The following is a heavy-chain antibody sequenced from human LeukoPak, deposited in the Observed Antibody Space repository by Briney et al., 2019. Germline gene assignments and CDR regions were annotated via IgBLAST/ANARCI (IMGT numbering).Heavy chain of an antibody. D-gene: IGHD3-10*01. Sequence: QPGRSLRLSCAASGFIFSSYDMHWVRQAPGKGLEWVSYISGSGSLIYYADSVRGRFTISRDNAKNSLYLQTNSLRDDDTAVYYCASVLWFGAFDFWGQGTMVTVS. CDR2: ISGSGSLI. V-gene: IGHV3-48*02. CDR3: ASVLWFGAFDF. CDR1: GFIFSSYD. J-gene: IGHJ3*01.